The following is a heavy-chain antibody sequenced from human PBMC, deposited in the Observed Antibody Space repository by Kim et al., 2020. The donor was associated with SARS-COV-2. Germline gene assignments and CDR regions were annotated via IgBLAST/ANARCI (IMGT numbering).Heavy chain of an antibody. CDR3: ARGGPGVTNFPYFDY. D-gene: IGHD7-27*01. CDR2: IYYSGST. CDR1: GGSISSGGYY. J-gene: IGHJ4*02. Sequence: SETLSLTCTVSGGSISSGGYYWSWIRQHPGKGLEWIGYIYYSGSTYYNPSLKSRVTISVDTSKNQFSLKLSSVTAADTAVYYCARGGPGVTNFPYFDYWGQGTLVTVSS. V-gene: IGHV4-31*03.